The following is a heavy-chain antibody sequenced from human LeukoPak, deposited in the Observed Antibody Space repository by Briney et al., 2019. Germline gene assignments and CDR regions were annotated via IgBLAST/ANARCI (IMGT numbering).Heavy chain of an antibody. CDR1: GYTFRSYD. Sequence: GASVTVSCKASGYTFRSYDITWVRQGPAQGLEWMGWISPNNGNTNYAQKFQGRVTMTTDTPTSTAYMEMRSLRSDDTAVYYCARDRDSSGWHVADYWGQGTLVTVSS. CDR3: ARDRDSSGWHVADY. V-gene: IGHV1-18*01. D-gene: IGHD6-19*01. CDR2: ISPNNGNT. J-gene: IGHJ4*02.